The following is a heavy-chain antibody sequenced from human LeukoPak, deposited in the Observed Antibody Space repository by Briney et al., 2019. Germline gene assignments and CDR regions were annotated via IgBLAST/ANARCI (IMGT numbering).Heavy chain of an antibody. CDR3: ARWVVTAADIDY. J-gene: IGHJ4*02. Sequence: GRSLRLSCAASGFTFSSYAMHWVRQAPGKGLEWVAVISYDGSKNYYAESVKGRFTISRDNAMNTLYLQMNSLRAEDTAVYYCARWVVTAADIDYWGQGTLVTVSS. V-gene: IGHV3-30*04. D-gene: IGHD2-15*01. CDR2: ISYDGSKN. CDR1: GFTFSSYA.